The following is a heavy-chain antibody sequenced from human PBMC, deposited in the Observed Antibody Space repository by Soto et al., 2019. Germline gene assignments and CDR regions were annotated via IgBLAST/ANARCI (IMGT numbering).Heavy chain of an antibody. D-gene: IGHD3-10*01. J-gene: IGHJ4*02. CDR2: ISYDGSNK. CDR3: AKVDRLWFSLDY. V-gene: IGHV3-30*18. CDR1: EFTFSSYG. Sequence: GGSLRLSCAASEFTFSSYGMHWVRQAPGKGLEWVAVISYDGSNKYYADSVKGRFTISRDNSKNTLYLQMNSLRAEDTAVYYCAKVDRLWFSLDYWGQGTLVTVSS.